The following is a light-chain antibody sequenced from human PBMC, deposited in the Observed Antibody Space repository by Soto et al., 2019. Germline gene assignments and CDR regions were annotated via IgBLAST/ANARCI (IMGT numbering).Light chain of an antibody. V-gene: IGLV2-11*01. CDR1: SSDVGGYNF. CDR3: CSYAGSYTNV. Sequence: QSVLTQPHSVSGSPGQSVTISCTGTSSDVGGYNFVSWYQQHPGKAPKLMIFDVSKRPSGVPDRFSGSKSGNTASLTISGLQAEDEADYYCCSYAGSYTNVFGTGTKVTAL. J-gene: IGLJ1*01. CDR2: DVS.